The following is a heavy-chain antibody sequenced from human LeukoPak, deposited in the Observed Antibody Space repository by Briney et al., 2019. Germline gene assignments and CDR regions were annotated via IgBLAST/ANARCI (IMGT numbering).Heavy chain of an antibody. V-gene: IGHV5-51*01. CDR2: IYPGDSDT. CDR1: GYTFTSYW. CDR3: ARAADGYKYFDY. Sequence: GESLKISCKGSGYTFTSYWIGWVRQIPGKGLVWMGIIYPGDSDTRYGPSFQGQVTISVDKSISTAYLQRSSLKASDTAMYYCARAADGYKYFDYWGQGTLVTVSS. D-gene: IGHD5-24*01. J-gene: IGHJ4*02.